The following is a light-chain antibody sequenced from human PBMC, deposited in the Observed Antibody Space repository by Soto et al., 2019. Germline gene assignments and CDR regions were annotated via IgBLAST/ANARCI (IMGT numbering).Light chain of an antibody. V-gene: IGLV1-44*01. Sequence: QSVLTQPPSASGTPGQRVTISCSGSSSNIGINTVSWYQQLPGTAPKLLIYTNNQRPSGVPDRFSGSKSGTSAFLAISGLQSEDEADYYCAAWDDSLNGYVFGTGTKLTVL. J-gene: IGLJ1*01. CDR3: AAWDDSLNGYV. CDR2: TNN. CDR1: SSNIGINT.